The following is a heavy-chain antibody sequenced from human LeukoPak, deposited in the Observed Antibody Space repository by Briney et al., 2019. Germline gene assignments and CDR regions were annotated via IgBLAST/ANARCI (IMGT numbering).Heavy chain of an antibody. Sequence: SETLSLTCAVYGGSFSGYYWNWIRQPPGKGLEWIGEINHSGNTNYDPSLKSRVTISVDTSKNQFSLKLSSVTAADTAVYYCAHIVVPAAIDAFDIWGQGTMVTVSS. CDR1: GGSFSGYY. V-gene: IGHV4-34*01. D-gene: IGHD2-2*01. J-gene: IGHJ3*02. CDR2: INHSGNT. CDR3: AHIVVPAAIDAFDI.